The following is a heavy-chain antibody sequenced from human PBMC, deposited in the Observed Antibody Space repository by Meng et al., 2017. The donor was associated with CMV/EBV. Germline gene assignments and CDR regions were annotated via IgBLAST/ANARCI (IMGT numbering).Heavy chain of an antibody. J-gene: IGHJ4*02. D-gene: IGHD3-22*01. Sequence: GGSLRPSCPASGSTFDDYGISWVRQAPGRGLEWVSGSNSNGGSTGYADSVTGRFTISRDNAKNSLYLQMNRLRAEDTALYYCETDQDSYYYDSSGYWDYWGQGTLVTVSS. CDR1: GSTFDDYG. CDR3: ETDQDSYYYDSSGYWDY. CDR2: SNSNGGST. V-gene: IGHV3-20*04.